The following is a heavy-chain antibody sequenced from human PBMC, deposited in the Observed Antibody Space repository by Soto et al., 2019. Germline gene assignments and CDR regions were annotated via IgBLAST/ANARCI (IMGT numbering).Heavy chain of an antibody. CDR2: ISSSSSYI. CDR3: ARDGYSSSWLLNYFDY. CDR1: GFTFSSYS. V-gene: IGHV3-21*01. D-gene: IGHD6-13*01. J-gene: IGHJ4*02. Sequence: PGGSLRLSCAASGFTFSSYSMNWVRQAPGKGLEWVSSISSSSSYIYYADSVKGRFTISRDNAKNSLYLQMNSLRAEDTAVYYCARDGYSSSWLLNYFDYWGQGTLVTVSS.